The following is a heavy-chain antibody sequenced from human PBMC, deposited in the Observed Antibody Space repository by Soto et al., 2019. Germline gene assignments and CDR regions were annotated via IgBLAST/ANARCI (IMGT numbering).Heavy chain of an antibody. CDR1: GASVSSSSYY. CDR2: IYYSGST. J-gene: IGHJ5*02. V-gene: IGHV4-39*01. Sequence: SETLSLTCTVSGASVSSSSYYWGWIRQPPGKGLEWIGSIYYSGSTYYNPSLKSRVTISVDTSKNQFSLKLSSVTAADTAVYYCASWEYSSSSGWFDPWGQGTLVTVSS. CDR3: ASWEYSSSSGWFDP. D-gene: IGHD6-6*01.